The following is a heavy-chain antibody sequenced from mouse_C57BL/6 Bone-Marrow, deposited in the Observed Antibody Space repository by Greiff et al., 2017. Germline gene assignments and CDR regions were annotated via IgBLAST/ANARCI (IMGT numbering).Heavy chain of an antibody. D-gene: IGHD1-1*01. CDR3: ASSVYYYGTRDY. Sequence: VQLQQPGAELVKPGASVKLSCKASGYTFTSYWMHWVKQRPGQGLEWIGMIHPNSGCTNYTEKFKSQATLTVDNSSSTAYMQPSSLTSEDSAFYYCASSVYYYGTRDYWGQGTSLTVAS. CDR1: GYTFTSYW. V-gene: IGHV1-64*01. J-gene: IGHJ2*02. CDR2: IHPNSGCT.